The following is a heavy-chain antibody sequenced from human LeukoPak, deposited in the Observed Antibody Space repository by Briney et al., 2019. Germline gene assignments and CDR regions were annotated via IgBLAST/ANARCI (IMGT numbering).Heavy chain of an antibody. D-gene: IGHD6-13*01. V-gene: IGHV3-30*04. CDR2: ISYDGSNK. J-gene: IGHJ5*02. Sequence: PGGSLRLSCAASGFTSSSYAMHWVRQAPGKGLEWVAVISYDGSNKYYADSVKGRFTISRDNSKNTLYLQMNSLRAEDTAVYYCAGFVGAPRIAAAGDFDPWGQGTLVTVSS. CDR3: AGFVGAPRIAAAGDFDP. CDR1: GFTSSSYA.